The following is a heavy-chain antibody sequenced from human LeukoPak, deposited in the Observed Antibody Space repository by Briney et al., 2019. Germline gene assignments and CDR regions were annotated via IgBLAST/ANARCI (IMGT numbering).Heavy chain of an antibody. Sequence: GGSLRLSCAASGFTFSSYGMHWVRQAPGKGLEWVAVIWYDGSNKYYADSVKGRFTISRDNSKNTLYLQMNSLRAEDTAVYYCARGWKFQYYYYGMDVWGQGTTVTVSS. CDR3: ARGWKFQYYYYGMDV. CDR1: GFTFSSYG. J-gene: IGHJ6*02. CDR2: IWYDGSNK. V-gene: IGHV3-33*01. D-gene: IGHD1-1*01.